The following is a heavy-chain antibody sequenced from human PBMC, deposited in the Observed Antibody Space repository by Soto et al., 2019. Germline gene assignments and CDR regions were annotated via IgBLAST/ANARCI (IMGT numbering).Heavy chain of an antibody. CDR1: GYTFTSYA. Sequence: ASVKVSCKASGYTFTSYAMHWVRQAPGQRLEWMGWINAGNGNTKYSQKFQGRVTITRDTSASTAYMELSSLRSEDTAVYYCAREGYCSITSCYISYYGMDVWGQVTTVTVSS. CDR2: INAGNGNT. J-gene: IGHJ6*02. V-gene: IGHV1-3*01. D-gene: IGHD2-2*02. CDR3: AREGYCSITSCYISYYGMDV.